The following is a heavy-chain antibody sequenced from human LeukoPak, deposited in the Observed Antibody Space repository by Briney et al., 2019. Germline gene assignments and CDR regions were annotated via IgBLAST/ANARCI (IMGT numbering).Heavy chain of an antibody. CDR1: GYTFTSYA. D-gene: IGHD4-17*01. Sequence: ASLKVSCKASGYTFTSYAMHWVRQAPGQRLEWMGWINARNGDTKYSRKFQGRVTSTRDTSASTAYMELSSLRSEDTAVYYCARGYGDYVWYFDLWGRGTLVTVCS. V-gene: IGHV1-3*01. CDR3: ARGYGDYVWYFDL. CDR2: INARNGDT. J-gene: IGHJ2*01.